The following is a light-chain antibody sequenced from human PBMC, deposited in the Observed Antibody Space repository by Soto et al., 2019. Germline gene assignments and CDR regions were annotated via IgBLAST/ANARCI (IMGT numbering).Light chain of an antibody. CDR2: DVS. V-gene: IGKV1-5*01. CDR3: PQYHTYST. CDR1: QAISDW. J-gene: IGKJ1*01. Sequence: DIQMTQSPSTLSASVGDRVSITCRASQAISDWLAWYQQKPGQVPELLIFDVSTLESGVPSRFSGSRSRTELTLTISSLQLDDFATYVYPQYHTYSTFGQGTKVEVK.